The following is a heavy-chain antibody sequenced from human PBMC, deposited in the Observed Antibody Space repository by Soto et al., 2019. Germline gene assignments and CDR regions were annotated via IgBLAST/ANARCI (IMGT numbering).Heavy chain of an antibody. J-gene: IGHJ5*02. CDR3: ARDLAPYGSGYYSLGFDP. V-gene: IGHV1-69*06. CDR2: ITPIFGTA. CDR1: GGTFSSYA. D-gene: IGHD3-22*01. Sequence: SVKVSCKASGGTFSSYAISWVRQAPGQGLEWMGGITPIFGTANYAQKFQGRVTITADKSTSTAYMELSSLRSEDTAVYYCARDLAPYGSGYYSLGFDPWGQGTLVTVSS.